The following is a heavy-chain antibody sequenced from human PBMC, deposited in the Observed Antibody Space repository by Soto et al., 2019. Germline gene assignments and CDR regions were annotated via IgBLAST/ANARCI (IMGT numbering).Heavy chain of an antibody. V-gene: IGHV1-18*01. D-gene: IGHD1-1*01. CDR2: ISAYNGNT. CDR1: GCTFTSYA. CDR3: ARVRNDPNFYYYYYGMDV. Sequence: ASVKVSCKASGCTFTSYAISWVRQAPGQGLEWMGWISAYNGNTNYAQKLQGRVTMTTDTSTSTAYMELRSLRSDDTAVYYCARVRNDPNFYYYYYGMDVWGQGTTVTVSS. J-gene: IGHJ6*02.